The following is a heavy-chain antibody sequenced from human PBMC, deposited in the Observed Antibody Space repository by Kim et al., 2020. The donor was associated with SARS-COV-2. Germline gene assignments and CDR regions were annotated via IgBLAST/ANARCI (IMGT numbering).Heavy chain of an antibody. D-gene: IGHD6-19*01. V-gene: IGHV3-30*18. Sequence: GGSLRLSCAASGFIFSSYGMHWVRQAPGKGLEWVAVISYDGSNKYYADSVKGRFTISRDNSKNTLYLQMNSLRAEDTAVYYCAKDPEVDSGWYPERYFQHWGQGTLVTVSS. CDR2: ISYDGSNK. J-gene: IGHJ1*01. CDR3: AKDPEVDSGWYPERYFQH. CDR1: GFIFSSYG.